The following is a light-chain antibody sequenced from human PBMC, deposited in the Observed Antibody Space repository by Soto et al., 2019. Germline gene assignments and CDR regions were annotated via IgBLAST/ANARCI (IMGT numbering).Light chain of an antibody. J-gene: IGKJ4*01. CDR1: ETIRGL. Sequence: EIVLTQSPATLSLSPGERATLSCRASETIRGLLAWYQQRPGQPPRLLIYDTSTRVTGIPARFRGSWSGTEFTLTISSLQSEDFAVYYCQQYYNWPLTFGGGTKVDIK. CDR3: QQYYNWPLT. CDR2: DTS. V-gene: IGKV3-15*01.